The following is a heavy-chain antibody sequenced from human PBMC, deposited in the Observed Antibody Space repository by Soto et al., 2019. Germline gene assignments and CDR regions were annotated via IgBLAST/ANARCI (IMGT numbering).Heavy chain of an antibody. J-gene: IGHJ4*02. V-gene: IGHV4-34*01. D-gene: IGHD6-13*01. CDR2: INNSGST. Sequence: SETLSLTCAVYGGSFSGYYWSGIRQAPGKGLEWIGEINNSGSTNYNPSLKSRVTISVDTSKNQFSLKLSSVTAADTAVYYCARGGLGIAAWRYFDYWGQGTLVTV. CDR1: GGSFSGYY. CDR3: ARGGLGIAAWRYFDY.